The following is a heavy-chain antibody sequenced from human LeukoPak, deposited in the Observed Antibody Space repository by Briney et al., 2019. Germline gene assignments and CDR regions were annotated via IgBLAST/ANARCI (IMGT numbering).Heavy chain of an antibody. CDR1: GYTFTSYG. CDR3: ARGITILGVVSATPLYYFDY. J-gene: IGHJ4*02. V-gene: IGHV1-18*01. Sequence: ASVKVSCKASGYTFTSYGISWVRQAPGQGLEWMGWISAYNGNTNYAQKLQGRVTMTTDTSTSTAYMELRSLRSDDTAVYYCARGITILGVVSATPLYYFDYWGQGTLVTVSS. D-gene: IGHD3-3*01. CDR2: ISAYNGNT.